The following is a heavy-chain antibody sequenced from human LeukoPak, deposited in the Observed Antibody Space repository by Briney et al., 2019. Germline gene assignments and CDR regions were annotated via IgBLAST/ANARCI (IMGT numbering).Heavy chain of an antibody. Sequence: ASVKVSCKASGYTFTGYYMHWVRQAPGQGLEWMGWINPNSGGTNYAQKFQGRVTMTRDTSISTAYMELSRLRSDDTAVYYCASRYSGSNPTEFSPDYWGQGTLVTVSS. CDR1: GYTFTGYY. D-gene: IGHD1-26*01. CDR3: ASRYSGSNPTEFSPDY. V-gene: IGHV1-2*02. J-gene: IGHJ4*02. CDR2: INPNSGGT.